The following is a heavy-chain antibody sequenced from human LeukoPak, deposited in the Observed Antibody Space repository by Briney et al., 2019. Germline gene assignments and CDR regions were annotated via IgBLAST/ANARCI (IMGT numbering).Heavy chain of an antibody. CDR2: IYSGGST. CDR1: GFTVSSNY. CDR3: ARGSKGYYYVDV. J-gene: IGHJ6*03. D-gene: IGHD5/OR15-5a*01. V-gene: IGHV3-66*01. Sequence: GSLRLSCAASGFTVSSNYMSWVRQAPGKGLEWVSIIYSGGSTYYADSVKGRFTISRDNSKNTLYLQMNSLRAEDTAVYYCARGSKGYYYVDVWGKGTTVTVSS.